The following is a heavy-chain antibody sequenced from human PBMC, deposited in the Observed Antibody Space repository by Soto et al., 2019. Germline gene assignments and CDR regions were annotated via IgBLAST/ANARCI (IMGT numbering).Heavy chain of an antibody. J-gene: IGHJ4*02. V-gene: IGHV1-69*13. CDR3: ASAPSSNDYIWGTYRRPYYFDY. CDR2: IIPIFGTA. D-gene: IGHD3-16*02. CDR1: GDTFSNYA. Sequence: SVKVSCKASGDTFSNYAISWVRQAPGQGLEWMGGIIPIFGTANYAQNFQDRVTITADESTSTVYMELSSLTSEDTAVYYCASAPSSNDYIWGTYRRPYYFDYRGQETLVTVSS.